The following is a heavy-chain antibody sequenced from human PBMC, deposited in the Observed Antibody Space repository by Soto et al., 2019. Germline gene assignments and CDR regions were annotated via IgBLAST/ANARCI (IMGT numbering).Heavy chain of an antibody. Sequence: EVQLVESGGGLVQPGGSLRLSCAASGFTFSSYSMNWVRQAPGKGLEWVSYISSSSRTIYYADSVKGRFTISKDNSKNSLYLQMNSLRDEDTAVYYCARDSPYSSSWYDLNWFDPWGQGTLVTVSS. J-gene: IGHJ5*02. D-gene: IGHD6-13*01. V-gene: IGHV3-48*02. CDR1: GFTFSSYS. CDR3: ARDSPYSSSWYDLNWFDP. CDR2: ISSSSRTI.